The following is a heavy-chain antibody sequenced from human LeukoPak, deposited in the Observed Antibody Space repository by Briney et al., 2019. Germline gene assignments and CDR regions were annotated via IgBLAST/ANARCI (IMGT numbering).Heavy chain of an antibody. CDR1: GGSFSGYY. V-gene: IGHV4-34*01. J-gene: IGHJ3*02. Sequence: PSETLSLTCAVYGGSFSGYYWSWIRQPPGKGLEWIGEINHSGSTNYNPSLKSRVTISVDTSKNQFSLKLSSVTAADTAVYYCARALGTDDAFDIWGQGTMVTVSS. CDR2: INHSGST. D-gene: IGHD1-1*01. CDR3: ARALGTDDAFDI.